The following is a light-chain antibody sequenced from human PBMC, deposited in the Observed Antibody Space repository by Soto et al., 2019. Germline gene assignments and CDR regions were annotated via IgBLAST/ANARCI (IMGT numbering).Light chain of an antibody. CDR2: GAS. Sequence: DIQMTQSPSSVSASVGDRVTITCRASQTLSNYLTWFQQKPGKAPKVLIYGASTLQSGVPSRFSGSGSGADFTFTISSLQPEDIATYYCQQYSHLITFGQGTRLEI. CDR3: QQYSHLIT. J-gene: IGKJ5*01. V-gene: IGKV1-33*01. CDR1: QTLSNY.